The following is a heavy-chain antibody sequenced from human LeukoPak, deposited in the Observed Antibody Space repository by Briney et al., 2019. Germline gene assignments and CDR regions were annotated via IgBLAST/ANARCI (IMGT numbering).Heavy chain of an antibody. V-gene: IGHV3-7*01. CDR1: GFTFSSYW. CDR2: IKQDGSEK. J-gene: IGHJ4*02. Sequence: GGSLRLSCAASGFTFSSYWMSWVRQAPGKGLEWVANIKQDGSEKYYVDSVEGRFTISRDNAKNSLYLQMNSLRAEDTAVYYCAREWGYCSGGSCYRDIWDRGFDYWGQGTLVTVSS. D-gene: IGHD2-15*01. CDR3: AREWGYCSGGSCYRDIWDRGFDY.